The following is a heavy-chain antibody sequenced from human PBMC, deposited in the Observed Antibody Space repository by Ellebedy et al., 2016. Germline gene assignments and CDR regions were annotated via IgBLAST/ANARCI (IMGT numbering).Heavy chain of an antibody. CDR3: ARDKGYGGIVGATDYFDY. V-gene: IGHV1-18*01. CDR2: ISAYNGNT. J-gene: IGHJ4*02. D-gene: IGHD1-26*01. Sequence: ASVKVSCXASGYTFTSYGISWVRQAPGQGLEWMGWISAYNGNTNYAQKLQGRVTMTRDTSTSTVYMELSSLRSEDTAVYYCARDKGYGGIVGATDYFDYWGQGTLVTVSS. CDR1: GYTFTSYG.